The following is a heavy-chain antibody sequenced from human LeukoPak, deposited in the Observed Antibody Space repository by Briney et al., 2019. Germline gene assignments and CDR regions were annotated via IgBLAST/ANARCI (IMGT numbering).Heavy chain of an antibody. CDR1: GGSISSYY. Sequence: SETLSLTCTVSGGSISSYYWSWIRQPPGKGLEWIGCIYCSGSTNYNPSLKSRVTISVDTSKNQFSLKLSSVTAADTAVYYCARGGMVRGVRGDYWGQGTLVTVSS. CDR2: IYCSGST. CDR3: ARGGMVRGVRGDY. V-gene: IGHV4-59*08. D-gene: IGHD3-10*01. J-gene: IGHJ4*02.